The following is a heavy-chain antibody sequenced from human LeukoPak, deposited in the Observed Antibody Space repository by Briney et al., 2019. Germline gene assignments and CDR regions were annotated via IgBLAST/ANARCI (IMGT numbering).Heavy chain of an antibody. V-gene: IGHV3-7*04. J-gene: IGHJ3*02. Sequence: GGSLRLSCAASGFTFSSYWMSWVRQAPGKGLEWVANIKQDGSEKYYVDSVKGRFTISRDNAKNSLYLQMNSLRAEDTAVYYCARASFYYGSGSCDAFDIWGQGTMVTVSS. D-gene: IGHD3-10*01. CDR3: ARASFYYGSGSCDAFDI. CDR2: IKQDGSEK. CDR1: GFTFSSYW.